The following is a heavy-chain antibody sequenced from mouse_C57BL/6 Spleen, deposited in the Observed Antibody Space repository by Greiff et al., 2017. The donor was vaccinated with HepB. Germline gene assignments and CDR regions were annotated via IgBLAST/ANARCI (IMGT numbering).Heavy chain of an antibody. CDR2: FYPGSGSI. CDR3: ARHEDYYGSSYLYAMDY. CDR1: GYTFTEYT. D-gene: IGHD1-1*01. J-gene: IGHJ4*01. V-gene: IGHV1-62-2*01. Sequence: VQLVESGAELVKPGASVKLSCKASGYTFTEYTIHWVKQRSGQGLEWIGWFYPGSGSIKYNEKFKDKATLTADKSSSTVYMELSRLTSEDSAVYFWARHEDYYGSSYLYAMDYWGQGTSVTVSS.